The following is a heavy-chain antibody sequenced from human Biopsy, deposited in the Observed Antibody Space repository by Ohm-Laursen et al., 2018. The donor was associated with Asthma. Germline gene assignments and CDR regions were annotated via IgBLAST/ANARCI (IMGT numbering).Heavy chain of an antibody. Sequence: SLRLSCSASGFTFSNYGMHWVRQAPGKGLDWVAVISFDGSNKNYTDSVKGRFTISRDNSRNTLHLQMNSLRAEDTAVYYCAKDVFPGWEVRRGPNYWGQGTLVTVSA. D-gene: IGHD1-26*01. CDR1: GFTFSNYG. V-gene: IGHV3-30*18. J-gene: IGHJ4*02. CDR2: ISFDGSNK. CDR3: AKDVFPGWEVRRGPNY.